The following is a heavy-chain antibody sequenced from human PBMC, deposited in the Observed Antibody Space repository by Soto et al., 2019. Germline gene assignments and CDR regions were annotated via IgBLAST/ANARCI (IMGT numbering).Heavy chain of an antibody. V-gene: IGHV4-31*03. Sequence: QVQLQESGPGLVKPSQTLSLTCTVSGGSISSGGYYWSWIRQHPGKGLEWISYIYYSGSTYYNPYLKSRVTISVDTSKNQFSLKLSSVTAADTAVYYCARSSTSANYFDYWGQGTLVTVSS. D-gene: IGHD2-2*01. CDR1: GGSISSGGYY. CDR2: IYYSGST. J-gene: IGHJ4*02. CDR3: ARSSTSANYFDY.